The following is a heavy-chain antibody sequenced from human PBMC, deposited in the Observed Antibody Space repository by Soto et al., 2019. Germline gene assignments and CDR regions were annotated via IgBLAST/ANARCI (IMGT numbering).Heavy chain of an antibody. CDR1: GYSISSGYY. CDR2: IYHSGDI. CDR3: ARKAMRGAAFDF. V-gene: IGHV4-38-2*01. D-gene: IGHD3-10*01. J-gene: IGHJ3*01. Sequence: SETLSLTCGVSGYSISSGYYWGWIRQPPGKGLEWIGNIYHSGDIYYNPSLKSRVTISVDMSRKQFSLKLSSVTAADTAVYYCARKAMRGAAFDFWGQGKMVTVS.